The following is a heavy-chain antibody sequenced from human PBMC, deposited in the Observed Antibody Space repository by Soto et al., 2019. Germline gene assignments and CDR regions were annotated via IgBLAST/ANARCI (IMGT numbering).Heavy chain of an antibody. Sequence: QVQLQESGPGLVKPSQTLSLTCTASGGSISSGGYYWSWIRPHPGKGLDGIGYIYYSGSTYYNPSLKSRVTISVDTSKNQFSLKLSSVTAADTAVYYCATWGAGGLGFDYWGQGTLVTVSS. D-gene: IGHD7-27*01. CDR3: ATWGAGGLGFDY. CDR2: IYYSGST. V-gene: IGHV4-31*03. CDR1: GGSISSGGYY. J-gene: IGHJ4*02.